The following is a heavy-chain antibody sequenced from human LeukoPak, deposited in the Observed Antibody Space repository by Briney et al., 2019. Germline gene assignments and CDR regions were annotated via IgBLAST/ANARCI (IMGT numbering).Heavy chain of an antibody. CDR1: GGSISSSNW. J-gene: IGHJ4*02. CDR3: ARAYYQNHDSSGYYLGRHFDY. Sequence: SGTLSLTCAVSGGSISSSNWWSWVRQPPGKGLEWIGEINHSGSTNYNPSLKSRVTISVDTSKNQFSLKLSSVTAADTAVYYCARAYYQNHDSSGYYLGRHFDYWGQGTLVTVSS. V-gene: IGHV4-4*02. D-gene: IGHD3-22*01. CDR2: INHSGST.